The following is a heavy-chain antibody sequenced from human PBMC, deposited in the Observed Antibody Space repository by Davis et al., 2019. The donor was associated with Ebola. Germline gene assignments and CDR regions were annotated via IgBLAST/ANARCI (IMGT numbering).Heavy chain of an antibody. D-gene: IGHD6-13*01. CDR3: ARGDSSSWYRS. J-gene: IGHJ5*02. V-gene: IGHV1-46*01. CDR1: GYTLTELS. Sequence: ASVKVSCKVSGYTLTELSMHWVRQAPGQGLEWMGIINPSGGSTSYAQKFQGRVTMTRDTSTSTVYMELSSLRSEDTAVYYCARGDSSSWYRSWGQGTLVTVSS. CDR2: INPSGGST.